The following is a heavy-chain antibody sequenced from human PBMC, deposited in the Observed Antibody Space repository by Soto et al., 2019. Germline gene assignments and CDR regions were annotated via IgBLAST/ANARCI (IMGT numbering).Heavy chain of an antibody. D-gene: IGHD2-15*01. J-gene: IGHJ4*02. V-gene: IGHV1-2*02. CDR2: INGYSGGT. CDR1: GYSFTGYS. CDR3: AREYCTDSGCSPFFDY. Sequence: QVQLVQSGAEVKKPGASVKVSCKASGYSFTGYSMHWVRQAPGQGLEWMGWINGYSGGTKYAQKVQGRVTMTRDTSIITAYMELSRLTSDDTAVYYCAREYCTDSGCSPFFDYWGQGTLVTVSS.